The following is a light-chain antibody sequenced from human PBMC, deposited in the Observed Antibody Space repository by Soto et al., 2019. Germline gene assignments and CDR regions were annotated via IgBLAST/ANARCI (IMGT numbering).Light chain of an antibody. CDR1: QSVTSSY. CDR3: QQHTTSPPSWT. CDR2: GAS. J-gene: IGKJ1*01. V-gene: IGKV3-20*01. Sequence: ETVLTQSPGTLSLSPGERATLFCRASQSVTSSYLAWYQQKPGQAPRLLIYGASSRATGIPDRFSGIGSGTDFNLTISRLEPEDFAVYYCQQHTTSPPSWTFGQGTKVEIK.